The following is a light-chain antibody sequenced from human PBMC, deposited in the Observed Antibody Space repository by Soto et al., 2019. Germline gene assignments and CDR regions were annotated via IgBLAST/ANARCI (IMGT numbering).Light chain of an antibody. CDR3: QQRTNWLS. V-gene: IGKV3-11*01. Sequence: EIVLTQSPGTLSLSPGERATLSCRASQSVSSYLAWYQQKPGQAPRLLIYDASNRATGIPARFSGSGSGTDFTITSSSLEPEDFAVYYCQQRTNWLSFGGGTKVEI. CDR1: QSVSSY. J-gene: IGKJ4*01. CDR2: DAS.